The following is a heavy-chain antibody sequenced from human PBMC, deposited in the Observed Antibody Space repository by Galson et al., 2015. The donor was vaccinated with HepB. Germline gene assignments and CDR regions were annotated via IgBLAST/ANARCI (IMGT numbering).Heavy chain of an antibody. CDR2: ISAYNGNT. CDR3: AGGDIVVVPAATSGPPGYYYYGMDV. D-gene: IGHD2-2*01. J-gene: IGHJ6*02. Sequence: SVKVSCKASGYTFTSYGISWVRQAPGQGLEWMGWISAYNGNTNYAQKLQGRVTMTTDTSTSTAYMELRSLRSDDTAVYYCAGGDIVVVPAATSGPPGYYYYGMDVWGQGTTVTVSS. V-gene: IGHV1-18*04. CDR1: GYTFTSYG.